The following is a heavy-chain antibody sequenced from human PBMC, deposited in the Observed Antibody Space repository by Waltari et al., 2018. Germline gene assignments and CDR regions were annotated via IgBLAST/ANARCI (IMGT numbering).Heavy chain of an antibody. D-gene: IGHD3-3*01. V-gene: IGHV1-18*01. CDR3: ARVRGESPGGFLEWLPPNYYYGMDV. CDR1: GYTFTSYG. J-gene: IGHJ6*02. Sequence: QVQLVQSGAEVKKPGASVKVSCKASGYTFTSYGISWVRQAPGQGLEWRGWISAYNGNTNYAQKLQGRVTMTTDTSTSTAYMELRSLRSDDTAVYYCARVRGESPGGFLEWLPPNYYYGMDVWGQGTTVTVSS. CDR2: ISAYNGNT.